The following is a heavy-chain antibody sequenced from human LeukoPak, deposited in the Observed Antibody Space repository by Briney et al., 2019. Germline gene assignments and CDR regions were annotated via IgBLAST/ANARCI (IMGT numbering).Heavy chain of an antibody. J-gene: IGHJ4*02. V-gene: IGHV1-69*05. CDR3: ARNCGGDCHFDY. CDR1: GSTFSSYA. D-gene: IGHD2-21*02. CDR2: IIPIFGTA. Sequence: SVKISCKASGSTFSSYAISWVRQAPGQGLEWMGRIIPIFGTANYAQKFQGRVTITTDESTSTAYMELSSLRSEDTAVYYCARNCGGDCHFDYWGQGTLVTVSS.